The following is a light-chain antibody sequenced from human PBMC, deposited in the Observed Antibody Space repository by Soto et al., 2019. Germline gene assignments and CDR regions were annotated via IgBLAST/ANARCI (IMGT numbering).Light chain of an antibody. CDR2: XXX. Sequence: QSALTQPASVSGSPGQSITISCTGTSSDLAIYNYVSWYQQQPGKAPKLMIYXXXXRTSAVXNRFSGSSYGNTASLTISGLQAEDEADYYCCSFAGSSINVFGTGNKGTVL. J-gene: IGLJ1*01. V-gene: IGLV2-14*03. CDR3: CSFAGSSINV. CDR1: SSDLAIYNY.